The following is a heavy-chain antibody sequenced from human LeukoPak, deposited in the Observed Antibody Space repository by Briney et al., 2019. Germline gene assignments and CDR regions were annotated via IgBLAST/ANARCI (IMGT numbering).Heavy chain of an antibody. D-gene: IGHD5-12*01. CDR1: GFTFSSYG. Sequence: GGSLRLSCAASGFTFSSYGMHWVRQAPGKGLEWVAVISYDGSNKYYADSVKGRFTISRDNSKNTLYLQMNSLRAKDTAVYYCAKDRADIVATYFDYWGQGTLVTVSS. CDR3: AKDRADIVATYFDY. V-gene: IGHV3-30*18. CDR2: ISYDGSNK. J-gene: IGHJ4*02.